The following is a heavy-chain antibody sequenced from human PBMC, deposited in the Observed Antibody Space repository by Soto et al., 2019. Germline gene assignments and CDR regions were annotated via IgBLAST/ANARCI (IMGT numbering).Heavy chain of an antibody. CDR1: GYTFTNSL. CDR3: AKHFGGAHPQNSFYYCGMDV. Sequence: GESLKISCKASGYTFTNSLISWVRQMPVKGLEWMGRIDPRDSYTYYSPSFQGHVTFSTDKSLTTAYLQWSSLKASDTAIFYCAKHFGGAHPQNSFYYCGMDVGGQGTTVTVPS. V-gene: IGHV5-10-1*01. CDR2: IDPRDSYT. J-gene: IGHJ6*02. D-gene: IGHD3-16*01.